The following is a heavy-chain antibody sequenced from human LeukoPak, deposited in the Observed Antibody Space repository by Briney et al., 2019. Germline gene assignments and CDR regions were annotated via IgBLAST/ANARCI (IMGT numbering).Heavy chain of an antibody. Sequence: SETLSLTCIVSGGSISSYYWSWIRQPPGKGLEWIGYIYYSWSTNYNPSLKSRVTISVDTSKNQFSLKLSSVTAADTAVYYCARAAGRKSSSGYFDYWGQGTLVTVSS. CDR2: IYYSWST. J-gene: IGHJ4*02. D-gene: IGHD6-19*01. V-gene: IGHV4-59*01. CDR3: ARAAGRKSSSGYFDY. CDR1: GGSISSYY.